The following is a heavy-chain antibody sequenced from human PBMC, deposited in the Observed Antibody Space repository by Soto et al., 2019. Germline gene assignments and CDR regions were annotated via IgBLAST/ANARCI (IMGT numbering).Heavy chain of an antibody. J-gene: IGHJ2*01. CDR1: GFVYSNYA. CDR3: VRGIPSQYTSDWLYWYFDL. D-gene: IGHD6-25*01. CDR2: IWSDGTKK. V-gene: IGHV3-33*01. Sequence: VQLVESGGGVVQPGRSLRLSCAASGFVYSNYAMHWVRLSPGKGLEWVALIWSDGTKKYYMDFVKGRFIISRDNSLKTLHLQTDSLRAEDAAVYFCVRGIPSQYTSDWLYWYFDLWGRGTQVTVSA.